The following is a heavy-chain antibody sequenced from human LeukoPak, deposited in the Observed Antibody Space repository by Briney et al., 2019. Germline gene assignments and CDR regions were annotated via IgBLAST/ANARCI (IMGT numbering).Heavy chain of an antibody. J-gene: IGHJ4*02. CDR1: GDSISSYY. V-gene: IGHV4-59*01. CDR2: IYYSVST. CDR3: ARRIDSGWYNY. D-gene: IGHD6-19*01. Sequence: KPSETLSLTCTVSGDSISSYYRGWIRQPPGKGLEWIGDIYYSVSTNYNPSLKSRVTISVDTSKNQFSLSLSSVTAADTAVYYCARRIDSGWYNYWGRGTQVTVSS.